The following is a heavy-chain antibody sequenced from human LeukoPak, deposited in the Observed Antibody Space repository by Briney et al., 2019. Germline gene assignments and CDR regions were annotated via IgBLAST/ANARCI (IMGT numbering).Heavy chain of an antibody. CDR2: ISYDGRKT. J-gene: IGHJ4*02. V-gene: IGHV3-30*03. CDR3: ARDRPDYSRGSLFDY. CDR1: GFTFSKVW. Sequence: PGGSLRLSCAASGFTFSKVWMSWVRQAPGKGLEWVAVISYDGRKTFYADSVKGRVTISRDNSKNTLYLQMNGLRAEDTAVYYCARDRPDYSRGSLFDYWGQGTLVTVSS. D-gene: IGHD2-21*01.